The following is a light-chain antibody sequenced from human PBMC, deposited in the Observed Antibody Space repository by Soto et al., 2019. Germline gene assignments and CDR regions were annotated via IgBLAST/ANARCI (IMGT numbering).Light chain of an antibody. V-gene: IGKV1-13*02. CDR1: QGISSA. Sequence: AIQLTQSPSSLSASVGDRVTITCRASQGISSALAWYQQKPGKAPKLLIYDASRLESGVPSRFSGSGSGTDFTLTISSLQPEDFATYYCQQFNSYPPLPFAQGTRLEIK. CDR2: DAS. J-gene: IGKJ5*01. CDR3: QQFNSYPPLP.